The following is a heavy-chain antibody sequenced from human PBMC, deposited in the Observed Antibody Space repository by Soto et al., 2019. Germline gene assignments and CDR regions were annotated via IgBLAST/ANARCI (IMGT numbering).Heavy chain of an antibody. CDR3: ARGGHVVVVPAALDS. CDR2: VNPSGGHT. J-gene: IGHJ4*02. CDR1: GDTFTDYY. Sequence: QVQLVQSGAEVKKPGASVKVSCKASGDTFTDYYIHWVRQAPGQGLEWMGTVNPSGGHTTYAQHFLGRMTMTRDTSTSTLYMELISLTSEDTAVYYCARGGHVVVVPAALDSWGQGTLVTVSS. V-gene: IGHV1-46*01. D-gene: IGHD2-21*02.